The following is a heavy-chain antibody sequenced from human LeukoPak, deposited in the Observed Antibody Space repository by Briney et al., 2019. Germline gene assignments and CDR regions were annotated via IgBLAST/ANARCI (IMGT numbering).Heavy chain of an antibody. V-gene: IGHV3-21*01. CDR2: ISSSSSYI. D-gene: IGHD6-13*01. Sequence: GGSLRLSCAASGFTFDDYAMNWVRQAPGKGLEWVSSISSSSSYIYYADSVKGRFTISRDNAKNSLYLQMNSLRAEDTAVYYCARLGSSWQLDYWGQGTLVTVSS. CDR1: GFTFDDYA. CDR3: ARLGSSWQLDY. J-gene: IGHJ4*02.